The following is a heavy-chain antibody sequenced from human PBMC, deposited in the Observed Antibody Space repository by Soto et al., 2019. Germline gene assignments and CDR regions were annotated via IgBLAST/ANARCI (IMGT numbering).Heavy chain of an antibody. CDR2: IIGHNGNT. D-gene: IGHD1-1*01. CDR1: GYTLTNYG. V-gene: IGHV1-18*01. CDR3: VRDGQLSP. J-gene: IGHJ5*02. Sequence: QVQLVQSGDEVKKTGASVKVSCRASGYTLTNYGISWVRQAPGQGLVWMGWIIGHNGNTLYAPNVQGRLTLTIDTSTNTAYMELMSLKIDDTAMYYCVRDGQLSPWGQGTLVTVSS.